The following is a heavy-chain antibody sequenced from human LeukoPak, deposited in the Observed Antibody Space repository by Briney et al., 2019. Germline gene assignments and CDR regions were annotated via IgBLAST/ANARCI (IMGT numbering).Heavy chain of an antibody. CDR2: ISGSGGSGGST. V-gene: IGHV3-23*01. Sequence: GGSLRLSCAASGFTFSSFAMSWVRQAPGKGLEWVSGISGSGGSGGSTYYADSVKGRFSISRDNAKNSLYLQMNSLRAEDTAVYYCARERVKLGYWGQGTLVTVSS. J-gene: IGHJ4*02. D-gene: IGHD3-16*01. CDR1: GFTFSSFA. CDR3: ARERVKLGY.